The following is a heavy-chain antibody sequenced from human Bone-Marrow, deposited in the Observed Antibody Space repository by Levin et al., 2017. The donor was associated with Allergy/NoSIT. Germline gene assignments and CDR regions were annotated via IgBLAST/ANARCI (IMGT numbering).Heavy chain of an antibody. Sequence: PGGSLRLSCVGSGFTFSRFGIHWVHQTPAKGLESLGVASPDGSEKYYRASVKGRFTISRDNSKDTLYLQLSSLRVEDTAVYYCVRDLGGNSQLDYWGRGTLVTVSS. CDR3: VRDLGGNSQLDY. V-gene: IGHV3-30-3*01. CDR1: GFTFSRFG. CDR2: ASPDGSEK. D-gene: IGHD4-23*01. J-gene: IGHJ4*02.